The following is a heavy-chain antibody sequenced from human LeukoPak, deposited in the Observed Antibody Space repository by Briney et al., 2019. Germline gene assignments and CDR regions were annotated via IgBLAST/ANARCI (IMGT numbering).Heavy chain of an antibody. CDR1: GGTFSSYA. J-gene: IGHJ5*02. CDR3: ARARDSRLDP. CDR2: IIPIFGTA. Sequence: GASVKVSCKASGGTFSSYAISWVRQAPGQGLEWMGGIIPIFGTANYAQKFQGRVTITADESTSTAYMELSSLRSVDTAVYYCARARDSRLDPWGQGTLVTVSS. D-gene: IGHD3-22*01. V-gene: IGHV1-69*13.